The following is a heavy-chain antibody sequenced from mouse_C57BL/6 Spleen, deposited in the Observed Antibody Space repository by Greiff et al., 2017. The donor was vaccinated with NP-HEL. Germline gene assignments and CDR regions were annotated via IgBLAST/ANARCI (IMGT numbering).Heavy chain of an antibody. Sequence: EVQRVESGGDLVKPGGSLKLSCAASGFTFSSYGMSWVRQTPDKRLEWVATISSGGSYTYYPDSVKGRFTISRDNAKNTLYLQMSSLKSEDTAMYYCARGRAYYSNLYAMDYWGQGTSVTVSS. V-gene: IGHV5-6*01. D-gene: IGHD2-5*01. CDR2: ISSGGSYT. CDR3: ARGRAYYSNLYAMDY. J-gene: IGHJ4*01. CDR1: GFTFSSYG.